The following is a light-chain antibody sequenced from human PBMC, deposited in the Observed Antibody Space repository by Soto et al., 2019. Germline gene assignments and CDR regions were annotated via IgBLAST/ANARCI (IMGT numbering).Light chain of an antibody. CDR1: SSNIGAGYD. CDR2: RNI. Sequence: QPVLTQPPSVSGAPGQRVTISCTGSSSNIGAGYDVNWYQQIPGTAPRLLIYRNINRPSGVPDRFSGSKSGPSVSLAITGLQAEDEADYYCQSYDSSLSGSGVFGGGTKLTVL. CDR3: QSYDSSLSGSGV. J-gene: IGLJ2*01. V-gene: IGLV1-40*01.